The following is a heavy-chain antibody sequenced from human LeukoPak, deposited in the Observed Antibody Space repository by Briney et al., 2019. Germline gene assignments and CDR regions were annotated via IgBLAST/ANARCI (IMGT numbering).Heavy chain of an antibody. V-gene: IGHV1-2*02. D-gene: IGHD5-12*01. Sequence: ASVTVSCKASGYTISDYFMHWVRQAPGQGLEWMGWINPNTNGINYAQKFQGRVIMTRDTSINTAYMELRSLTSDDTGIYYCASARYSGHEPFDFWGQGTLVTVST. CDR3: ASARYSGHEPFDF. CDR1: GYTISDYF. CDR2: INPNTNGI. J-gene: IGHJ4*02.